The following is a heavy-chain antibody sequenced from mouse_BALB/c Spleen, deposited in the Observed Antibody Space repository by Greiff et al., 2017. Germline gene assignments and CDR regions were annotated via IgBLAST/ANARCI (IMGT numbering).Heavy chain of an antibody. CDR2: ISDGGSYT. CDR3: ARTYYYGSSYAMDY. Sequence: EVQGVESGGGLVKPGGSLKLSCAASGFTFSDYYMYWVRQTPEKRLEWVATISDGGSYTYYPDSVKGRFTISRDNAKNNLYLQMSSLKSEDTAMYYCARTYYYGSSYAMDYWGQGTSVTVSS. J-gene: IGHJ4*01. D-gene: IGHD1-1*01. V-gene: IGHV5-4*02. CDR1: GFTFSDYY.